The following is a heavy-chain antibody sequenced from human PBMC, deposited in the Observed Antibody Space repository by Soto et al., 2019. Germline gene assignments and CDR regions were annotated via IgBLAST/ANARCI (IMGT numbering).Heavy chain of an antibody. Sequence: PSETLSLTCTVSGGSISSYYWSWIRQPPGKGLEWIGYIYYSGSTNYNPSLKSRVTISVDTSKNQFSLNLNSVTAADTAVYYCARASRYCANGVCYLYFFDYWGQGTLVTVS. CDR1: GGSISSYY. CDR3: ARASRYCANGVCYLYFFDY. CDR2: IYYSGST. D-gene: IGHD2-8*01. J-gene: IGHJ4*02. V-gene: IGHV4-59*01.